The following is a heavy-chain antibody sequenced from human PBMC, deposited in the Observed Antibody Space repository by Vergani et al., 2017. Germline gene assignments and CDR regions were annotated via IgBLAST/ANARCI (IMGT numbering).Heavy chain of an antibody. Sequence: QVQLVQSGAEVKQPGASVKVSCKASGYTFTGYYMHWVRQAPGQGLEWMGWINPNSGGTNYAQKFQGRVTMTRDTSISTAYMELSRLRSDDTAVYYCATTTVVDFPVGAFDIWGQGTMVTVSS. V-gene: IGHV1-2*02. CDR3: ATTTVVDFPVGAFDI. D-gene: IGHD4-23*01. CDR2: INPNSGGT. CDR1: GYTFTGYY. J-gene: IGHJ3*02.